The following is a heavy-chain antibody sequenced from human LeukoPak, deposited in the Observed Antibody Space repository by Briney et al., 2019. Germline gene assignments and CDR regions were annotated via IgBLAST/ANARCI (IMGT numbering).Heavy chain of an antibody. J-gene: IGHJ6*02. V-gene: IGHV3-53*05. CDR3: AKDMGAQWELLNYYYYGMDV. D-gene: IGHD1-26*01. CDR2: IYSGGST. CDR1: GFIVSNNY. Sequence: SGGSLRLSCAASGFIVSNNYMSWVRQAPGKGLEWVSGIYSGGSTFYADSLKGRFTISRDNAKNSLYLQMNSLRAEDTALYYCAKDMGAQWELLNYYYYGMDVWGQGTTVTVSS.